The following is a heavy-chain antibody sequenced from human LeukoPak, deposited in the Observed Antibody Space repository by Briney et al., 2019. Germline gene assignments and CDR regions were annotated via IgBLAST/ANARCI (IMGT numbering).Heavy chain of an antibody. CDR2: INHSGST. CDR3: ARGRVEQQLVNWFDP. V-gene: IGHV4-34*01. J-gene: IGHJ5*02. Sequence: TSETLSLTCAVYGGSFSGYYWSWIRQPPGKGVEWFGEINHSGSTNYNPSLKSRVTISVDTSKNQFSLKLSSVTAADTAVYYCARGRVEQQLVNWFDPWGQGTLVTVSS. CDR1: GGSFSGYY. D-gene: IGHD6-13*01.